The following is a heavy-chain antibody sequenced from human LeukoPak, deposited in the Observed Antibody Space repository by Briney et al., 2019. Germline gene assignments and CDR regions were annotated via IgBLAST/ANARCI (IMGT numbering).Heavy chain of an antibody. CDR2: INSDGSST. J-gene: IGHJ6*03. V-gene: IGHV3-74*01. D-gene: IGHD3-10*01. CDR3: ARSGRNYSRRQWDYYYYYMDV. Sequence: PGGSLRLSCAAPGFTFSSYWMHWVRQAPGKGLVWVSRINSDGSSTSYADSVKGRFTISRDNAKNTLYLQMNSLRAEDTAVYYCARSGRNYSRRQWDYYYYYMDVWGKGTTVTVSS. CDR1: GFTFSSYW.